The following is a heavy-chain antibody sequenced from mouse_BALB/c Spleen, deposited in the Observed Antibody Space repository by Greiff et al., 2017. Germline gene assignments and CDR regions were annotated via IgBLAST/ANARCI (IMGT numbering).Heavy chain of an antibody. CDR3: ALITTVHWYFDV. J-gene: IGHJ1*01. CDR2: IDPANGNT. V-gene: IGHV14-3*02. D-gene: IGHD1-2*01. CDR1: GFNIKDTY. Sequence: VQLQQSGAELVKPGASVKLSCTASGFNIKDTYMHWVKQRPEQGLEWIGRIDPANGNTKYDPKFQGKATITADTSSNTAYLQLSSLTSEDTAFYYCALITTVHWYFDVWGAGTTVTVSS.